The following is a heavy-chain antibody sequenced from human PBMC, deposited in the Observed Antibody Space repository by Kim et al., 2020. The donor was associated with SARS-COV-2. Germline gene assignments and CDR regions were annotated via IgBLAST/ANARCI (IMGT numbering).Heavy chain of an antibody. CDR3: ARQPRKNWFDP. CDR2: THSGGST. CDR1: GVSVSSSGDY. J-gene: IGHJ5*02. V-gene: IGHV4-39*01. Sequence: SETLSLTCSVSGVSVSSSGDYWVWIRQPPGKGLEWIGTTHSGGSTYYNSSLQSRVTISVDTSKSQFSLKLTSVTAADTAVYYCARQPRKNWFDPWGQGT.